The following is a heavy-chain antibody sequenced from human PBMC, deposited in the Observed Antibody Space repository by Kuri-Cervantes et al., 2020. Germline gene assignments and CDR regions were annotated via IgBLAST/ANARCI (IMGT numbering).Heavy chain of an antibody. CDR3: ARDRAPLVRSGDSYDY. D-gene: IGHD6-13*01. CDR1: GFTFNSYR. CDR2: INSDGSST. J-gene: IGHJ4*02. V-gene: IGHV3-74*01. Sequence: GESLKISCAASGFTFNSYRMHWVRQAPGKGLVWVSRINSDGSSTSYADSVKGRFTISRDNAKNTLYLQMNSLRAEDTAVYYCARDRAPLVRSGDSYDYWGQGTLVTVSS.